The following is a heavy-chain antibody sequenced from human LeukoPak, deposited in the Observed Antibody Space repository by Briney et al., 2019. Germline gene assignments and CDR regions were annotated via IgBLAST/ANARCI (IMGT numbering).Heavy chain of an antibody. CDR3: ARIPGDRPDD. CDR1: GASITSYY. D-gene: IGHD7-27*01. V-gene: IGHV4-59*01. Sequence: PSETLSLTCTVSGASITSYYWTWIRQPPGKGLEWVGYMYFGERTNYNPSLKSRATISIDTSKKQFSLKLKSVTVADTAVYYCARIPGDRPDDWGQGTLVTVSS. J-gene: IGHJ4*02. CDR2: MYFGERT.